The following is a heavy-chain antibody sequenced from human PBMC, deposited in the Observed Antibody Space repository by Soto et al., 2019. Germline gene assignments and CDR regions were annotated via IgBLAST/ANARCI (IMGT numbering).Heavy chain of an antibody. CDR1: GYTFSGYY. V-gene: IGHV1-2*02. D-gene: IGHD3-9*01. CDR2: INPKSGGT. CDR3: AREVTGYSAFDI. Sequence: QVQLVQSGAEVKKPGASVKVSCKASGYTFSGYYMHWVRQAPGQGLEWMGWINPKSGGTKYAQKFQGRVTMARDTSFNTAYMDLSRLTSDDTAVYFCAREVTGYSAFDIWGQGTMVTVSS. J-gene: IGHJ3*02.